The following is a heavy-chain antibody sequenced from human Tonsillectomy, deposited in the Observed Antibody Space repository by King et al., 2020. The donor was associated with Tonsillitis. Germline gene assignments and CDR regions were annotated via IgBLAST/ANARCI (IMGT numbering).Heavy chain of an antibody. V-gene: IGHV3-23*04. J-gene: IGHJ4*02. CDR1: GFTFSSSA. CDR3: SKQGSYFDY. CDR2: ISGSGSST. Sequence: EVQLVESGGGLVQPGGSLILSCAASGFTFSSSAMTWVRQAPGQGREWFSVISGSGSSTYYADSVKGRFTISRDNSKNTLYLQINSLRAEDTAVYYCSKQGSYFDYWGQGTLVTVSS.